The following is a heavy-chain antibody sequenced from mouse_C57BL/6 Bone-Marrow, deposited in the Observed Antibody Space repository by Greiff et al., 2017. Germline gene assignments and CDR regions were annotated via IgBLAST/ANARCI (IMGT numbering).Heavy chain of an antibody. CDR1: GYTFTSYW. V-gene: IGHV1-64*01. Sequence: QVQLKQPGAELVKPGASVKLSCKASGYTFTSYWMHWVKQRPGQGLEWIGMIHPNSGSTNYNEKFKSKATLTVDKSSSTAYMQLSSLTSEDSAVYYCAKGRYGNYGLRYFDVWGTGTTVTVSS. J-gene: IGHJ1*03. CDR2: IHPNSGST. CDR3: AKGRYGNYGLRYFDV. D-gene: IGHD2-10*02.